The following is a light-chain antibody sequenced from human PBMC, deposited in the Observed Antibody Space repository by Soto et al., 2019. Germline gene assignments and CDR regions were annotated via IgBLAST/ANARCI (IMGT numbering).Light chain of an antibody. CDR3: AAWDDSLNGSVV. CDR1: SSNIGSNT. Sequence: QSVLTQPPSASGTPGQRVTISCSGSSSNIGSNTVNWYQQLPGTAPKLLIYSNNQRPSGVPDRFSGSKSGTSASLAISGLQSEDVADYYCAAWDDSLNGSVVFGGGTKLTVL. J-gene: IGLJ2*01. V-gene: IGLV1-44*01. CDR2: SNN.